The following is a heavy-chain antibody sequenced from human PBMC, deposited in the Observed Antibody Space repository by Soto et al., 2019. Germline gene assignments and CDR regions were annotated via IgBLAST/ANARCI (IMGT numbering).Heavy chain of an antibody. D-gene: IGHD6-19*01. CDR2: IWYDGSNK. Sequence: PGGSLRLSCAASGFTFSSYGMHWVRQAPGKGLEWVAVIWYDGSNKYYADSVKGRFTISRDNSKNTLYLQMNSLRAEDTAVYYCARDTVAGTTYYYYGMDVWGQGTTVTVSS. J-gene: IGHJ6*02. CDR1: GFTFSSYG. V-gene: IGHV3-33*01. CDR3: ARDTVAGTTYYYYGMDV.